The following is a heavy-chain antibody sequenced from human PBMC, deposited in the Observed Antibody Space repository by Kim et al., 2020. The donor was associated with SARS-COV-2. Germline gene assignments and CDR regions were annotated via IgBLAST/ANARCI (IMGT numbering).Heavy chain of an antibody. CDR2: IRSKTNTYAT. CDR1: GFRFSDSA. V-gene: IGHV3-73*01. Sequence: GGSLRLSCAASGFRFSDSAVHWVRQASGKGLEWVGRIRSKTNTYATAYAASVKGRSNISRDDSRNTAYLQMNSLRTEDTAVYYCTRPIGAANCFDPWGQGTLVTVSS. CDR3: TRPIGAANCFDP. J-gene: IGHJ5*02. D-gene: IGHD3-16*01.